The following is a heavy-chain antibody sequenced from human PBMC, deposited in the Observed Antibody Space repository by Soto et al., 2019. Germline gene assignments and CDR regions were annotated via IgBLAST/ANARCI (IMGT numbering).Heavy chain of an antibody. D-gene: IGHD3-3*01. CDR2: VYHTGRT. V-gene: IGHV4-61*01. CDR3: ARDFAYFDS. J-gene: IGHJ4*02. CDR1: GGSFRSGSYH. Sequence: QVQLQESGPGLVKPSETLSLTCTVSGGSFRSGSYHWSWIRQPPGKGLEWIGYVYHTGRTNYNPSLKSRVSISMDTSKNQFSLNLDSVTAADTAMYFCARDFAYFDSWGQGTLVTVSS.